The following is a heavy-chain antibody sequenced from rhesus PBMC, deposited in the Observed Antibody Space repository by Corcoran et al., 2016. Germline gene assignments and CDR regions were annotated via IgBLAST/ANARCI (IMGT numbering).Heavy chain of an antibody. D-gene: IGHD3-34*01. V-gene: IGHV3-136*01. J-gene: IGHJ4*01. Sequence: EVQLVESGGGLVQPGGSLRLSCAASGFTFSSYDMSWVRQAPGKGLEWVSYISDTGKTICYADSVKGRFTISRDNAKNWLCLQMSSVRAEDTAVYYCTRGILGGYWGQGVLVTVSS. CDR1: GFTFSSYD. CDR2: ISDTGKTI. CDR3: TRGILGGY.